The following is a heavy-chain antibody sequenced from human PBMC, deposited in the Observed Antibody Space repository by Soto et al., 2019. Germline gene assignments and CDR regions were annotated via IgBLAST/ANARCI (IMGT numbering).Heavy chain of an antibody. CDR2: IVVGSGNT. Sequence: SVKVSCKASGFTFIGSAVQWVRQARGQRLEWIGWIVVGSGNTNYAQKFQERVSIIRDMSTSTPHMEMRSLTSDDTAVYYCARDAPTTETSTFDYWGQGTPVTVSS. J-gene: IGHJ4*02. CDR3: ARDAPTTETSTFDY. V-gene: IGHV1-58*01. CDR1: GFTFIGSA.